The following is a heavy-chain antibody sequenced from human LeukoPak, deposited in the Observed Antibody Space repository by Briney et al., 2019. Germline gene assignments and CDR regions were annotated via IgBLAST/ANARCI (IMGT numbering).Heavy chain of an antibody. CDR3: ARDSRSHCGTAACYGPYFDY. V-gene: IGHV3-48*04. J-gene: IGHJ4*02. CDR2: IRYHGSNM. D-gene: IGHD2-2*01. Sequence: GRSVRLFCTASGFTFGLSSMNWVRQAPGKGLEWVSYIRYHGSNMYYADSVKGRFTISRDNAKNSLYLQMNSLTAEDTAVYFCARDSRSHCGTAACYGPYFDYWGQGILVTVSS. CDR1: GFTFGLSS.